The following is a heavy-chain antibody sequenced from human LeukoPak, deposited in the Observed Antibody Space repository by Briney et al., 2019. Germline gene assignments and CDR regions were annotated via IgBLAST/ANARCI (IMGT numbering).Heavy chain of an antibody. D-gene: IGHD3-3*01. CDR1: GFTFSSYA. J-gene: IGHJ6*02. CDR2: ISGSGGST. Sequence: GGSLRLSCAASGFTFSSYAMSWVRQVPGKGLEWVSAISGSGGSTYYADSVKGRFTISRDNSKNTLYLQMNSLRAEDTAVYYCAKDLDPRANYDFWSGSYYYYGMDVWGQGTTVTVSS. V-gene: IGHV3-23*01. CDR3: AKDLDPRANYDFWSGSYYYYGMDV.